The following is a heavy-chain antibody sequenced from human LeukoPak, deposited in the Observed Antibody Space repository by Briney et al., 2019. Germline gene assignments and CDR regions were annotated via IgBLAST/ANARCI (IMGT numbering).Heavy chain of an antibody. CDR1: GFTFSSYS. CDR3: AGAWGGLYYFDY. V-gene: IGHV3-21*01. D-gene: IGHD3-16*01. Sequence: GGSLRLSCAASGFTFSSYSMNWIRQAPGKGLEWVSSISGSSYYIYYADSVKGRFTISRDNSKNTLYLQMNSLRAEDTAVYYCAGAWGGLYYFDYWGQGTLVTVSS. J-gene: IGHJ4*02. CDR2: ISGSSYYI.